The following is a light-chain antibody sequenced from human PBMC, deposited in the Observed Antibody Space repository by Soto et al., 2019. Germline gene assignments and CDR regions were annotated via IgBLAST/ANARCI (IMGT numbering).Light chain of an antibody. J-gene: IGKJ1*01. CDR1: QSISSY. CDR2: AAS. CDR3: QQSYSTPPWT. Sequence: DIQMTQSPSSLSASVGDRVTITCRASQSISSYLNWYQQKPGKAPKLLIYAASSLQSGVPSRFSGSGSRTDFTLTISSLQPEDFVTYYCQQSYSTPPWTFGQGTKVEIK. V-gene: IGKV1-39*01.